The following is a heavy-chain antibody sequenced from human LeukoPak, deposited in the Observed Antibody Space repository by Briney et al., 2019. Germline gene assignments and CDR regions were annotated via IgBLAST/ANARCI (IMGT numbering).Heavy chain of an antibody. CDR1: GGSISSGGYY. V-gene: IGHV4-31*03. CDR3: ARLHLLTDYYDSSGYYEDY. D-gene: IGHD3-22*01. J-gene: IGHJ4*02. Sequence: TASETLSLTCTVSGGSISSGGYYWSWIRRHPGKGLEWIGYIYYSGSTYYNPSLKSRVTISVDTSKNQFSLKLSSVTAADTAVYYCARLHLLTDYYDSSGYYEDYWGQGTLVTVSS. CDR2: IYYSGST.